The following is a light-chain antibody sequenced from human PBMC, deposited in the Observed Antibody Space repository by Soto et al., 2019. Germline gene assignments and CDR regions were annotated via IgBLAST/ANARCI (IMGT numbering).Light chain of an antibody. CDR1: SGSIASNY. CDR2: EDN. J-gene: IGLJ1*01. CDR3: QSYDSSNYV. V-gene: IGLV6-57*02. Sequence: NFMLTQPHSVSESPGKTVTISCTGSSGSIASNYVQWYQQRPGSAPTTVIYEDNQRPSGVPDRFSGSIDSSSNYASLTISGLKTEDEADYYCQSYDSSNYVFGTGTKVTVL.